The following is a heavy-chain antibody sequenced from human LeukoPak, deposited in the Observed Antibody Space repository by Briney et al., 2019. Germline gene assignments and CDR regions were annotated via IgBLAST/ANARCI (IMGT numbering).Heavy chain of an antibody. Sequence: PGGSLRLSCAASGFTFSSYAMSWVRQAPGKGLEWVSAISGSGGSTYYADSVKGRFTIFRDNSKNTLYLQMNSLRAEDTAVYYCAKAARLLWFGEFTSPYWGQGTLVTVSS. D-gene: IGHD3-10*01. CDR2: ISGSGGST. CDR3: AKAARLLWFGEFTSPY. J-gene: IGHJ4*02. V-gene: IGHV3-23*01. CDR1: GFTFSSYA.